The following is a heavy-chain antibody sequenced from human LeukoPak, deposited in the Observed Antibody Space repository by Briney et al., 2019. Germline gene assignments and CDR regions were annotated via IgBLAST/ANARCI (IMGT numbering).Heavy chain of an antibody. D-gene: IGHD2-15*01. Sequence: SETLSLTCAVYGGSFSGYYWSWIRQPQGKGLEWIGNIDYSGSTDYNPSLKSRVSISVDTSKKQFYLKLTSVTAADTAVYYCVRDRQHCSGGNCYSEGLPDYWGQGTRVTVSS. J-gene: IGHJ4*02. CDR2: IDYSGST. CDR3: VRDRQHCSGGNCYSEGLPDY. V-gene: IGHV4-34*10. CDR1: GGSFSGYY.